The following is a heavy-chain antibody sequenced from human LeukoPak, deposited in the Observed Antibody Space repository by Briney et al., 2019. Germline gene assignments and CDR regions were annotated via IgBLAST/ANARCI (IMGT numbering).Heavy chain of an antibody. D-gene: IGHD3-22*01. V-gene: IGHV4-34*01. CDR3: ASVPLQNYYDSSGYYY. J-gene: IGHJ4*02. Sequence: PSETLSLTCAVYGGSFSGYYWSWIRQPPGKGLEWIGEISHSGSTNYNPSLKSRVTISVDTSKNQFSLKLSSVTAADTAVYYCASVPLQNYYDSSGYYYWGQGTLVTVSS. CDR1: GGSFSGYY. CDR2: ISHSGST.